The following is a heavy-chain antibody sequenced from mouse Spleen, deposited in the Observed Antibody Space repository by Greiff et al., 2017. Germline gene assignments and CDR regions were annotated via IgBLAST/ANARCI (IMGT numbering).Heavy chain of an antibody. CDR3: ARSGYYGYDERAYFDY. CDR1: GYTFTSYW. Sequence: VQLQQSGAELVRPGSSVKLSCKASGYTFTSYWMHWVKQRPIQGLEWIGNIDPSDSETHYNQKFKDKATLTVDKSSSTAYMQLSSLTSEDSAVYYCARSGYYGYDERAYFDYWGQGTTLTVSS. V-gene: IGHV1-52*01. D-gene: IGHD2-2*01. CDR2: IDPSDSET. J-gene: IGHJ2*01.